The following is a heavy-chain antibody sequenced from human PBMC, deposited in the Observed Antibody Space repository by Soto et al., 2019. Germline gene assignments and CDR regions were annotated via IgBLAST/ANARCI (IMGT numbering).Heavy chain of an antibody. V-gene: IGHV1-46*04. Sequence: ASVKVSCKASGYTFPSHYMHWVRQAPGQGLEWMGIINPSGGSTNYADSVKGRFTISRDNAKNSLYLQMNSLRAEDTAVYYCARDYYDSSGYLAFLDYWGQGTLVTVSS. CDR2: INPSGGST. J-gene: IGHJ4*02. CDR1: GYTFPSHY. D-gene: IGHD3-22*01. CDR3: ARDYYDSSGYLAFLDY.